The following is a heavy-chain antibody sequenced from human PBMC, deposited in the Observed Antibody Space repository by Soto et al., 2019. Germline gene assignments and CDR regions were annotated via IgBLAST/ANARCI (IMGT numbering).Heavy chain of an antibody. Sequence: SETLSLTCTVSGGSIDGYFWSWVRQPPGEGLEWIGNVDYSGAARFKSSLKSRLDMSVDTSKNQFSMTLTSVTAADTAVYYCARMLLNVHSDSAVPDTFDVWGQGTMVTVSS. D-gene: IGHD2-8*01. J-gene: IGHJ3*01. CDR1: GGSIDGYF. CDR3: ARMLLNVHSDSAVPDTFDV. V-gene: IGHV4-59*01. CDR2: VDYSGAA.